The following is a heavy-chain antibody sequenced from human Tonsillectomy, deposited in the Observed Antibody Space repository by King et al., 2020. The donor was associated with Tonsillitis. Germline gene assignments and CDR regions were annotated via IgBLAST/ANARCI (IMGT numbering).Heavy chain of an antibody. CDR1: GGSISSGGYY. D-gene: IGHD3-9*01. V-gene: IGHV4-31*03. J-gene: IGHJ4*02. CDR3: ARTPSLLTGYYPFDY. Sequence: QLQESGPGLVKPSQTLSLTCTVSGGSISSGGYYWSWIRQHPGKGLEWIGTTIKGGTPYYNPSLKSRVTISVDTSKNQFSLKLSSVTAADTAVYYCARTPSLLTGYYPFDYWGQGTLVTVSS. CDR2: TIKGGTP.